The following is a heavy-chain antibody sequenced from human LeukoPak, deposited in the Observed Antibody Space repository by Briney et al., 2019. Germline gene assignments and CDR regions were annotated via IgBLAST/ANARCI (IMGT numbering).Heavy chain of an antibody. V-gene: IGHV3-23*01. CDR3: VTSDPGVLPSH. CDR2: ISASGTGT. J-gene: IGHJ4*02. CDR1: GFTFSSYT. Sequence: HPGGSLRLSCAASGFTFSSYTMSWVRQTPGKGLEWVSGISASGTGTHYADSVKGRFTVSKDNSKNTLYLQLNSLRAEDTAVYYCVTSDPGVLPSHWGQGTLVTVSS. D-gene: IGHD2-8*02.